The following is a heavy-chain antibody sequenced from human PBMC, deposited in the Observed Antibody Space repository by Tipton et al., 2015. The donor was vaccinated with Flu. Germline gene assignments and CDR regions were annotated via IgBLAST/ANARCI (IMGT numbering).Heavy chain of an antibody. CDR1: GFTFSSYA. V-gene: IGHV3-23*01. CDR3: AKDLRVRGVCPDY. D-gene: IGHD3-10*01. CDR2: ISGSGGST. J-gene: IGHJ4*02. Sequence: SLRLSCAASGFTFSSYARSWVRQAPGKGLEWVSAISGSGGSTYYADSVKGRFTISRDNSKNALYLQMNSLRAEDAAVYYCAKDLRVRGVCPDYWGQGTLAAVHS.